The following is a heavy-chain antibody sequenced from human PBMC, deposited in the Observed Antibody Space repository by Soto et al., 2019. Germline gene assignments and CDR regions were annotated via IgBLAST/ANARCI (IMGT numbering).Heavy chain of an antibody. J-gene: IGHJ1*01. CDR2: IYYSGST. CDR1: GGSISSGDYY. D-gene: IGHD6-25*01. CDR3: ARDPGDGRRYFQH. Sequence: SETLSLTCTVCGGSISSGDYYWSWIRQPPGKGLEWIGYIYYSGSTYYNPSLKSRVTISVDTSKNQFSLKLSSVTAADTAVYYCARDPGDGRRYFQHWGQGTLVTVSS. V-gene: IGHV4-30-4*01.